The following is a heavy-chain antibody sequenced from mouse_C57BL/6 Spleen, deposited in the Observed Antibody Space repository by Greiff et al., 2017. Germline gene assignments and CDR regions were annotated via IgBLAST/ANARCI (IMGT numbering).Heavy chain of an antibody. J-gene: IGHJ1*03. CDR1: GYTFTSYW. V-gene: IGHV1-64*01. CDR3: ASDGSSYGWYFDV. D-gene: IGHD1-1*01. Sequence: QVQLQQPGAELVKPGASVKLSCKASGYTFTSYWLHWVKQRPGQGLEWIGMIHPNSGSTNYNEKFKSKATLTVDKSSSTAYMQLSSLTSEDSAVYYCASDGSSYGWYFDVWGTGTTVTVSS. CDR2: IHPNSGST.